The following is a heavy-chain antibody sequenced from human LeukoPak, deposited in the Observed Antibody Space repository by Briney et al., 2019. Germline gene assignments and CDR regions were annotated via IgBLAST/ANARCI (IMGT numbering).Heavy chain of an antibody. D-gene: IGHD1-26*01. V-gene: IGHV3-48*03. CDR1: GFTFSTYE. CDR3: ARVGGTFWGAFDI. Sequence: GGSLRLSCAASGFTFSTYEMNWVRQAPGKGLEWVSYISISVSTIYYADSVKGRFTISRDNANNSLYLQMNSLRAEDTAVYYCARVGGTFWGAFDIWGQGTMVTVSS. J-gene: IGHJ3*02. CDR2: ISISVSTI.